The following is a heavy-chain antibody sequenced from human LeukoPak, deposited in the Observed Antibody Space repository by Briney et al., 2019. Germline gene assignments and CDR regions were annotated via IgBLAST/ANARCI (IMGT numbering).Heavy chain of an antibody. J-gene: IGHJ4*02. CDR3: ARRSSGWYQDY. CDR1: GYSFTSYW. D-gene: IGHD6-19*01. V-gene: IGHV5-51*01. Sequence: GESLKISCKGSGYSFTSYWIGWVRQMPGKGLEWTGIIYPGDSDTRYSPSFQGQVTTSADKSTSTAYLQWSSLKASDTAMYYCARRSSGWYQDYWGQGTLVTVSS. CDR2: IYPGDSDT.